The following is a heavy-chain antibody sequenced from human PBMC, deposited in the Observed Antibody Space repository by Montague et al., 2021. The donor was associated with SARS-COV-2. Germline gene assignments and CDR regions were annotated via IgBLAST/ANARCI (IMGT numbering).Heavy chain of an antibody. D-gene: IGHD3-3*01. CDR1: GGSISSSSYY. Sequence: SETLSLTCTVSGGSISSSSYYWGWLRQPPGKGLEWIGCIYYSGSTYYNPSLKSRVTISVDTSKNQFSLKLSSVTAADTAVYYCARGNARITIFGVAARWFDPWGQGTLVTVSS. V-gene: IGHV4-39*07. CDR2: IYYSGST. J-gene: IGHJ5*02. CDR3: ARGNARITIFGVAARWFDP.